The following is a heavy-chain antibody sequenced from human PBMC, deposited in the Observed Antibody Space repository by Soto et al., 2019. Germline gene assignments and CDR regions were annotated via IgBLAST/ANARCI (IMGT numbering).Heavy chain of an antibody. CDR1: GFTFSSYG. Sequence: GGSLRLSCAASGFTFSSYGMHWVRQAPGKGLEWVAVISYDGSNKYYADSVKGRFTISRDNSKNTLYLQMNSLRAEDTAVYYCAKEGWSIVVVPAESKLRRNYYYMDVWGKGTTVTVSS. D-gene: IGHD2-2*01. CDR2: ISYDGSNK. CDR3: AKEGWSIVVVPAESKLRRNYYYMDV. J-gene: IGHJ6*03. V-gene: IGHV3-30*18.